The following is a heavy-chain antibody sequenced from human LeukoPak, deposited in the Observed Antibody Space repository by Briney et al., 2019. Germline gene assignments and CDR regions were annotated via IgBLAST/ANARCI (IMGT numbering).Heavy chain of an antibody. CDR2: ISSSGSTI. V-gene: IGHV3-48*03. J-gene: IGHJ4*02. CDR1: GFSFNSYA. D-gene: IGHD3-10*01. Sequence: GGSLRLSCAASGFSFNSYAMNWVRQAPGKGLEWVSYISSSGSTIYYADSVKGRFTISRDNAKNSLYLQMNTLRVEDTAIYYCVRVALYYYDSESYYFFEHWGQGTPVTASS. CDR3: VRVALYYYDSESYYFFEH.